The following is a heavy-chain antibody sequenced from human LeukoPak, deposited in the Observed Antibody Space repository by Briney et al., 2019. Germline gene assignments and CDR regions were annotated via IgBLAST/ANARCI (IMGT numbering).Heavy chain of an antibody. D-gene: IGHD4-17*01. V-gene: IGHV3-73*01. CDR2: IRSKANSYAT. Sequence: PGGSLRLSCAASGFTFSGSAMHWVRQASVKGLEWVGRIRSKANSYATAYAASVKGRFTISRENAKNSLYLQMNSLRAGDTAVYYCARITVTYGMDVWGQGTTVTVSS. J-gene: IGHJ6*02. CDR1: GFTFSGSA. CDR3: ARITVTYGMDV.